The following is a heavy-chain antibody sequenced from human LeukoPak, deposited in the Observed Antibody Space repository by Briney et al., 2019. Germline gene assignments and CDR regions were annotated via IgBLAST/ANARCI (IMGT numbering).Heavy chain of an antibody. J-gene: IGHJ3*02. CDR3: VRDDNSSGWSDAFDI. CDR1: GFTFDDYA. V-gene: IGHV3-9*01. Sequence: GGSLRLSCAASGFTFDDYAMHWVRQAPGKGLEWVSGISWNSGSIGYADSVKGRFTISRDNAKNSLSLQMNTLRAEDTAVYYCVRDDNSSGWSDAFDIWGQGTMVTVSS. D-gene: IGHD6-19*01. CDR2: ISWNSGSI.